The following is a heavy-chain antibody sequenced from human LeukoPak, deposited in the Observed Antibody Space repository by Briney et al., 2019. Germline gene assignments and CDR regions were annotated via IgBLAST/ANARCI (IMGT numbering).Heavy chain of an antibody. CDR2: FDPEDGET. CDR1: GYTPTELS. J-gene: IGHJ3*02. Sequence: ASVKVSCKVSGYTPTELSMHWVRQAPGKGLEWMGGFDPEDGETIYAQKFQGRVTMTEDTSTDTAYMELSSLRSEDTAVYYCATVTPPTIFGVVIMRWAFDIWGQGTMVTVSS. D-gene: IGHD3-3*01. V-gene: IGHV1-24*01. CDR3: ATVTPPTIFGVVIMRWAFDI.